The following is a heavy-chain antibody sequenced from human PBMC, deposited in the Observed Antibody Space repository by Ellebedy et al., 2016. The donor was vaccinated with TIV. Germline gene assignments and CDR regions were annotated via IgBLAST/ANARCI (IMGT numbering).Heavy chain of an antibody. D-gene: IGHD6-6*01. J-gene: IGHJ5*02. CDR1: GYTFALYT. V-gene: IGHV1-3*01. CDR2: INAGNGNT. Sequence: AASVKVSCKASGYTFALYTMHWARQAPGQRLEWVGWINAGNGNTKSSQKFQGRVTITRDPSASTAYMELSSLRSEETAVYYCARGVLSIAPITLRSWFDPWGQGTLVTVSS. CDR3: ARGVLSIAPITLRSWFDP.